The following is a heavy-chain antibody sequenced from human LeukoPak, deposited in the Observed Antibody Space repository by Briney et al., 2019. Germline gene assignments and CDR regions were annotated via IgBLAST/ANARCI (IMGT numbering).Heavy chain of an antibody. J-gene: IGHJ4*02. CDR3: AHTSDGDYDFFDY. V-gene: IGHV4-34*01. CDR2: INHSGST. CDR1: GGSFSGYY. D-gene: IGHD4-17*01. Sequence: SETLSLTCAVYGGSFSGYYWSWIRQPPGKGLEWIGEINHSGSTNYNPSLKSRVTISVDTSKNQFSLKLSSVTAEDTAVYYCAHTSDGDYDFFDYWGQGTLVTVSS.